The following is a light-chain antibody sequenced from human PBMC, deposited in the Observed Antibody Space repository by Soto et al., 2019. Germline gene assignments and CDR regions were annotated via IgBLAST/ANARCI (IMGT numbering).Light chain of an antibody. CDR2: VGTGGIVG. J-gene: IGLJ2*01. V-gene: IGLV9-49*01. CDR1: SGYSNYK. CDR3: GADHGSGSNCPLV. Sequence: QLVLTQPPSASASLGASVTLTCTLSSGYSNYKVDWYQQRPGKGPRFVMRVGTGGIVGSKGDGIPDRFSVLGSGLNRYLTIKNIQEEDESAYHCGADHGSGSNCPLVFGGGTKLTVL.